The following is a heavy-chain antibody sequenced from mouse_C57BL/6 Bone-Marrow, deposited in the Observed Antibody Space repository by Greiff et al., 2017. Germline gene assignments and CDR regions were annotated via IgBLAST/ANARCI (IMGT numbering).Heavy chain of an antibody. J-gene: IGHJ2*01. V-gene: IGHV1-50*01. CDR1: GYTFTSYW. CDR2: IDPSDSST. Sequence: VQLQQPGAELVKPGASVKLSCKASGYTFTSYWMQWVKQRPGQGLEWIGEIDPSDSSTNYNQKFKGKATLTVDTSSSTAYMQLSSLTSEDSAVYYWASDYDYGDYWGQGTTRTVSS. CDR3: ASDYDYGDY. D-gene: IGHD2-4*01.